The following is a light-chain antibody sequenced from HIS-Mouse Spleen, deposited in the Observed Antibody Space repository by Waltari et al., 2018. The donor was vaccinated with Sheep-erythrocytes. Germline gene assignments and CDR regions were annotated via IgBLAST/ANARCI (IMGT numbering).Light chain of an antibody. CDR1: QSVSSN. CDR3: QQYNNWPET. J-gene: IGKJ1*01. Sequence: EIVMTQSPAPPSASPGERAPLSCSASQSVSSNLAWYQQKPGQAPRLLIYGASSRATGIPARFSGSGSGTEFTLTISSMQSEDFAVYYCQQYNNWPETFGQGTKVEIK. V-gene: IGKV3-15*01. CDR2: GAS.